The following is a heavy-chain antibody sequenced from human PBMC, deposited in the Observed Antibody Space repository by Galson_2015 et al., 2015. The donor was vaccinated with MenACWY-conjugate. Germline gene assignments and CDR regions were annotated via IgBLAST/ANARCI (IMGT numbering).Heavy chain of an antibody. CDR2: ISSSSSTI. D-gene: IGHD3-10*01. V-gene: IGHV3-48*02. CDR3: ARVRPRSGWFGGIDY. J-gene: IGHJ4*02. CDR1: GFTFSSYS. Sequence: SLRLSCAASGFTFSSYSMNWVRQAPGKGLEWVSYISSSSSTIYYADSVKGRFTISRDNAKNSLYLQMNSLRDEDTAVYYCARVRPRSGWFGGIDYWGQGTLVTVSS.